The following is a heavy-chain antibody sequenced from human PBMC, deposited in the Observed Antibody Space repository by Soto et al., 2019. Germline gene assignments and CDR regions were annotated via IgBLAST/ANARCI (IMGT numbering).Heavy chain of an antibody. CDR3: ARTRWELLSYYYYGMDV. D-gene: IGHD1-26*01. V-gene: IGHV1-69*05. J-gene: IGHJ6*02. Sequence: GASVKVSCKDSGGTFSSYAISWVRQAPGQGLEWMGGIIPIFGTANYAQKFQGRVTMTRDTSTSTVYMELSSLRSEDTAVYYCARTRWELLSYYYYGMDVWGQGTTVTVSS. CDR1: GGTFSSYA. CDR2: IIPIFGTA.